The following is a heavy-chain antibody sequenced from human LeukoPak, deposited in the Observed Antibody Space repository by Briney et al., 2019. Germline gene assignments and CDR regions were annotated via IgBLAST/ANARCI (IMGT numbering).Heavy chain of an antibody. CDR1: GFTFSDYY. CDR2: ISSSGSTI. D-gene: IGHD3-10*01. Sequence: SGGSLRLSCAASGFTFSDYYMSWIRQAPGKGLEWVSYISSSGSTIYYADSVKGRFTISRDNAKNSLYLQMNSLRAEDTAVYYCAKDRSGTGNDAFDIWGQGTMVTVSS. J-gene: IGHJ3*02. V-gene: IGHV3-11*01. CDR3: AKDRSGTGNDAFDI.